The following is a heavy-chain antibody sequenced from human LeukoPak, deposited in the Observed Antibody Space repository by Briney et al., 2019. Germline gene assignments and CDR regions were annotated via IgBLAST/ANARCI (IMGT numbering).Heavy chain of an antibody. D-gene: IGHD3-3*01. CDR1: GYTFTGYY. J-gene: IGHJ6*02. CDR2: INPNSGGT. CDR3: ARVRFLEWLYGMDV. V-gene: IGHV1-2*02. Sequence: ASVKVSCKASGYTFTGYYMHWVRQAPGQGLEWMGWINPNSGGTNYAQKFQGRVSMTRDTSISTAYMELSRLRSDDTAVYYCARVRFLEWLYGMDVWGQGTTVTVSS.